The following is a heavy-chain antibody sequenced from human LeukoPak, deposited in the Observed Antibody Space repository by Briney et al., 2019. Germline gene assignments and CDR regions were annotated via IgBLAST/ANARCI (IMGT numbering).Heavy chain of an antibody. CDR1: GFTFSSYG. V-gene: IGHV3-23*01. CDR2: ISGRGGST. J-gene: IGHJ4*02. CDR3: AKDQANMVRGVQNDY. D-gene: IGHD3-10*01. Sequence: GGSLRLSCAASGFTFSSYGMSWVRQAPGKGLEWVSAISGRGGSTYYADSVKGRFTISRDNSKNTLYLQMNSLRAEDTAVYYCAKDQANMVRGVQNDYWGQGTLVTVSS.